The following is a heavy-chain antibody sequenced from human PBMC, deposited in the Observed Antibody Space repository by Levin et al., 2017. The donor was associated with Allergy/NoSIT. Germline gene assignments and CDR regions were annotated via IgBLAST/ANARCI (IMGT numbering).Heavy chain of an antibody. V-gene: IGHV3-13*01. Sequence: GESLKISCAASGFTFSSYDMHWVRQATGKGLEWVSGIGTTGDTSYPDSVKGRFTSSRENAKSSLYLQFNSLRAGDTAVYYCARGALGYCSSTSCLTFDSWGQGTLVTVSS. J-gene: IGHJ4*02. CDR1: GFTFSSYD. D-gene: IGHD2-2*01. CDR2: IGTTGDT. CDR3: ARGALGYCSSTSCLTFDS.